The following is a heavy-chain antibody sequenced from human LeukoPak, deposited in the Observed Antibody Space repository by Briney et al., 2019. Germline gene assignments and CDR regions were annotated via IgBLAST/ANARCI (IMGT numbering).Heavy chain of an antibody. D-gene: IGHD3-22*01. Sequence: SETLSLTCAVYGGSFSGYYWSWIRQHPGKGLEWIGYIYYSGSTYYNPSLKSRVTISVDTSKNQFSLKLSSVTAADTAVYYCARGSSYYDSSGYSHDAFDIWGQGTMVTVSS. CDR1: GGSFSGYY. CDR3: ARGSSYYDSSGYSHDAFDI. CDR2: IYYSGST. J-gene: IGHJ3*02. V-gene: IGHV4-31*11.